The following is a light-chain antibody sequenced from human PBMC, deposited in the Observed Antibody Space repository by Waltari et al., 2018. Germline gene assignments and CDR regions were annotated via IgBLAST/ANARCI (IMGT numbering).Light chain of an antibody. CDR2: EVS. V-gene: IGLV2-14*01. CDR1: SSDVGGYNY. Sequence: QSALTQPASVSGSPGQSITISCTGTSSDVGGYNYASWYQQHPGKAPNLMIYEVSNRPSGVSNRFSGSKSGNTASLTISGLQAEDEADYYCSSYTSSSTPLFGGGTKLTVL. J-gene: IGLJ2*01. CDR3: SSYTSSSTPL.